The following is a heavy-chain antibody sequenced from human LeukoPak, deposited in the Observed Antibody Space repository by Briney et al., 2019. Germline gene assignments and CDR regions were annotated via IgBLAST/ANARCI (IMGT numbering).Heavy chain of an antibody. CDR2: INHSGGT. J-gene: IGHJ4*02. CDR1: GGSFSDYS. V-gene: IGHV4-34*01. CDR3: ARRSHSPSGGPY. Sequence: SETLSLTCAVYGGSFSDYSWTWIRQPPGKGLQWIGEINHSGGTNHNPSLMSRVIISVDTSKNQISLKVSSVTAADTAVYYCARRSHSPSGGPYWGQGAQVTVSS. D-gene: IGHD3-10*01.